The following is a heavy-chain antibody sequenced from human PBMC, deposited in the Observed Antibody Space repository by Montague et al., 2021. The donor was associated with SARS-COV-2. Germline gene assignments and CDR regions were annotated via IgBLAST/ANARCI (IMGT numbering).Heavy chain of an antibody. J-gene: IGHJ4*02. Sequence: SETLSLTCTVSGDSMTYFYWSWIRQTPEKGLQWIGYIFYRGTTKYNPSLESRVTITVDTSKDQFYLKLNFVTAADTAVYYCARGATRTFDYWGQGTRVTVSS. D-gene: IGHD1-1*01. CDR1: GDSMTYFY. CDR2: IFYRGTT. V-gene: IGHV4-59*01. CDR3: ARGATRTFDY.